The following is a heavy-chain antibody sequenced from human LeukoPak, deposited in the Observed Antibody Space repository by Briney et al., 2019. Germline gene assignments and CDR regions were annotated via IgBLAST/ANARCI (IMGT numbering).Heavy chain of an antibody. D-gene: IGHD4-17*01. CDR1: GFTFSNAW. CDR3: TTDHYGEDY. Sequence: GGSLRLSCAASGFTFSNAWMSWVRQAPGKGLEWVGRFKSKTDGGTTDYAAPVKGRFTISRDDSKNTLYLQMNSLKTEDTAVYYCTTDHYGEDYWGQGTLVTVSS. J-gene: IGHJ4*02. V-gene: IGHV3-15*01. CDR2: FKSKTDGGTT.